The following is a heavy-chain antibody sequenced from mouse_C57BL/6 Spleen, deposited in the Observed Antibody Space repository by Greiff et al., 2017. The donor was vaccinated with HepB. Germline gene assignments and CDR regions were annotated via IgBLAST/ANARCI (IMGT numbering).Heavy chain of an antibody. CDR3: ARDYYGSSEGWFAY. V-gene: IGHV1-26*01. J-gene: IGHJ3*01. D-gene: IGHD1-1*01. CDR1: GYTFTDYY. CDR2: INPNNGGT. Sequence: VQLQQSGPELVKPGASVKISCKASGYTFTDYYMNWVKQSHGKSLEWIGDINPNNGGTSYNQKFKGKATLTVDKSSSTAYMELRSLTSEDSAVYYCARDYYGSSEGWFAYWGQGTLVTVSA.